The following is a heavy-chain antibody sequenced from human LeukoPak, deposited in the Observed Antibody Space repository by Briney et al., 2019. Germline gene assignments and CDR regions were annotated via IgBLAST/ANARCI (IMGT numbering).Heavy chain of an antibody. CDR2: INPNSGGT. V-gene: IGHV1-2*02. CDR3: ARLSEWELLDY. CDR1: GYTFTNYD. J-gene: IGHJ4*02. D-gene: IGHD1-26*01. Sequence: ASVKVSCKASGYTFTNYDINLVRQATGQGLEWMGWINPNSGGTNYAQKFQGRVTMTRDTSISTAYMELSRLRSDDTAVYYCARLSEWELLDYWGQGTLVTVSS.